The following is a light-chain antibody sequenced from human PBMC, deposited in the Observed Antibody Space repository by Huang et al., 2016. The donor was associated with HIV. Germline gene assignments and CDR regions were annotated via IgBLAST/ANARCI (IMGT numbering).Light chain of an antibody. Sequence: EIVLTQSPATLSLSPGERATLSCRASQSVRSYIAWYQQKPGQAPRLVMYYVSNKATGIPDRFSGSGTGTDFTLTISSLEPEDFAVYYCQQRSDWPLTFGGGTKVEI. CDR3: QQRSDWPLT. CDR2: YVS. V-gene: IGKV3-11*01. CDR1: QSVRSY. J-gene: IGKJ4*01.